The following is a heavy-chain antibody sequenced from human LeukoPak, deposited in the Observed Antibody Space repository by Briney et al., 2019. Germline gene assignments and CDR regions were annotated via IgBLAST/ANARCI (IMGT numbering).Heavy chain of an antibody. J-gene: IGHJ4*02. CDR3: ARVTLVANYFDY. Sequence: SQTLSLTCTDSGGSISSGDYYWSWIRQPPGKGLEWIGYIYHGGSTYYNPSLKSRVTISVDRSKNQFSLNLSSVTAADTAVYYCARVTLVANYFDYWGQGTLVTVSS. CDR2: IYHGGST. V-gene: IGHV4-30-2*01. CDR1: GGSISSGDYY.